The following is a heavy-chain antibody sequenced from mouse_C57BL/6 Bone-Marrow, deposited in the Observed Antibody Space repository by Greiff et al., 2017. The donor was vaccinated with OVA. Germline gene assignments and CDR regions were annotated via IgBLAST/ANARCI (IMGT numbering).Heavy chain of an antibody. Sequence: QVHVKQPGAELVKPGASVKLSCKASGYTFTSYWMHWVKQRPGRGLEWIGRIDPNSGGTKYNEKFKSKATLTVDKPSSTAYMQLSSLTSEDSAVYYCVRWEVTTRDWYFDVWGTGTTVTVSS. J-gene: IGHJ1*03. CDR1: GYTFTSYW. CDR3: VRWEVTTRDWYFDV. CDR2: IDPNSGGT. D-gene: IGHD2-2*01. V-gene: IGHV1-72*01.